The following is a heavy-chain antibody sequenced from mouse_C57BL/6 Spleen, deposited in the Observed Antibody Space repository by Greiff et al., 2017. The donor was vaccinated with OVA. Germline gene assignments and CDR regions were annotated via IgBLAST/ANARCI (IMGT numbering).Heavy chain of an antibody. J-gene: IGHJ3*01. D-gene: IGHD2-3*01. V-gene: IGHV1-61*01. CDR1: GYTFTSYW. Sequence: QVQLKHPGAELVRPGSSVKLSCKASGYTFTSYWMDWVKQRPGQGLEWIGNIYPSDSETHYNQKFKDKATLTVDKSSSTAYMQLSSLTSEDSAVYYCARRSDYDGYVFAYWGQGTLVTVSA. CDR2: IYPSDSET. CDR3: ARRSDYDGYVFAY.